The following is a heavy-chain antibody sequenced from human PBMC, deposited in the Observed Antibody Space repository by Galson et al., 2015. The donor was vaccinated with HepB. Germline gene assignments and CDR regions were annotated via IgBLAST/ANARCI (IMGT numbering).Heavy chain of an antibody. D-gene: IGHD6-13*01. J-gene: IGHJ6*02. CDR1: RGSITGDH. CDR3: ARGLHSISWPYYFYGMDV. CDR2: FHSAGNT. Sequence: ETLSLTCNVSRGSITGDHWSWIRQPPGKGLEWIGYFHSAGNTNYNPSLKSRVSISLDRSKNHFSLKLTSVTAADTAVYYCARGLHSISWPYYFYGMDVWGPGTTVTVSS. V-gene: IGHV4-59*01.